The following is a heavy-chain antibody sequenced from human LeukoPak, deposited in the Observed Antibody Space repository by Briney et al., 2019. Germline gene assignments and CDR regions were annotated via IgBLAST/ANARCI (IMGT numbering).Heavy chain of an antibody. J-gene: IGHJ4*02. CDR2: ITYDGYYK. Sequence: GGSLRLSCAASGFTFTTYGMHWVRQSPGKGLEWVALITYDGYYKYYSDSVKGRFTISSDTSKNTLYLRMNSLRAEDTAVYYCARDLSRDFSGGVLDYWGQGTLVTVSS. D-gene: IGHD3-10*01. V-gene: IGHV3-30*03. CDR3: ARDLSRDFSGGVLDY. CDR1: GFTFTTYG.